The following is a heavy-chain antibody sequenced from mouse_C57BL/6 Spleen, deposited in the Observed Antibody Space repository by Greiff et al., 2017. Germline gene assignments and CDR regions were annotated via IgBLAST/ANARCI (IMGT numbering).Heavy chain of an antibody. J-gene: IGHJ3*01. Sequence: QVQLQQPGAELVRPGSSVKLSCKASGYTFTSYWMPWVKQRPIQGLEWIGNIYPSDSETHYNQKFKDKATLTVNTSSSTAYMQLSSLTSEESAVYCCERAEGYYGFAYWGKGALVTV. CDR3: ERAEGYYGFAY. CDR1: GYTFTSYW. V-gene: IGHV1-52*01. CDR2: IYPSDSET. D-gene: IGHD2-3*01.